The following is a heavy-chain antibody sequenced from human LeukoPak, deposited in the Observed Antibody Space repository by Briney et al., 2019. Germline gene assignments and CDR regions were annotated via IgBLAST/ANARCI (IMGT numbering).Heavy chain of an antibody. J-gene: IGHJ6*03. CDR1: GYTFTSYA. CDR3: ARGVRQWLVEFYYYYYMDV. CDR2: INTNTGNP. Sequence: ASVKVSCKASGYTFTSYAMNWVRQAPGQGLEWMGWINTNTGNPTYAQGFTGRFVFSLDTSVSTAYLQISSLKAEDTAVYYCARGVRQWLVEFYYYYYMDVWGKGTTVTVSS. V-gene: IGHV7-4-1*02. D-gene: IGHD6-19*01.